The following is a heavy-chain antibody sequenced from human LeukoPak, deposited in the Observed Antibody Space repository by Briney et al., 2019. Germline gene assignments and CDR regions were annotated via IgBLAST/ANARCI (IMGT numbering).Heavy chain of an antibody. CDR1: GFPFSSYA. J-gene: IGHJ5*02. Sequence: GGSLTLSCAASGFPFSSYAMSWVRQAPGKGLEGVSAISGRCGSTYYADSVKGRFTISRDNSKNTLYLQMNSLRAEDTAVYYCAKDVRNYYDSSGSWGQGTLVTVSS. CDR2: ISGRCGST. CDR3: AKDVRNYYDSSGS. D-gene: IGHD3-22*01. V-gene: IGHV3-23*01.